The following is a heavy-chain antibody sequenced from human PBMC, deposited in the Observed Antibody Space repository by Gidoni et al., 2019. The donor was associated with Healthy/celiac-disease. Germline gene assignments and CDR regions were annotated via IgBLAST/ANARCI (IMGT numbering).Heavy chain of an antibody. Sequence: QVQLVQSGAEVKKPGSSVKVSCKASVGTFSSYTISWVRQAPGQGLEWMGRIIPILGIANYAQKFQGRVTITADKSTSTAYMELSSLRSEDTAVYYCARRSRAAGYYGMDVWGQGTTVTVSS. CDR3: ARRSRAAGYYGMDV. CDR2: IIPILGIA. D-gene: IGHD2-15*01. J-gene: IGHJ6*02. CDR1: VGTFSSYT. V-gene: IGHV1-69*02.